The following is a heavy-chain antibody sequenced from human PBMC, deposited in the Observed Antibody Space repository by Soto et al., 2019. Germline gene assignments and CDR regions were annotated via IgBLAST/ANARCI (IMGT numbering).Heavy chain of an antibody. D-gene: IGHD3-16*01. Sequence: GGSLRLSCAASGFTFSNAWMSWVRQAPGKGLEWVARIKSKTDGGTTDYAAPVKGRFTISRDDSKNTLYLQMNSLKTEDTAVYYCTTVWGSGYASFDYWGQGTLVTVSS. CDR2: IKSKTDGGTT. CDR3: TTVWGSGYASFDY. CDR1: GFTFSNAW. V-gene: IGHV3-15*01. J-gene: IGHJ4*02.